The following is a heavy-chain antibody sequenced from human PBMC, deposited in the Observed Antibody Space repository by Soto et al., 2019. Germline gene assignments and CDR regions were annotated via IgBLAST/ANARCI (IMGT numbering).Heavy chain of an antibody. CDR2: IYYSGST. V-gene: IGHV4-59*12. CDR3: AREGGIAAAGTRATHWFDP. D-gene: IGHD6-13*01. Sequence: SETLSLTCTVSGGSISSYYWSWIRQPPGKGLEWIGYIYYSGSTNYNPSLKSRVTISVDTSKNQFSLKLSSVTAADTAVYYCAREGGIAAAGTRATHWFDPWGQGTLVTVSS. CDR1: GGSISSYY. J-gene: IGHJ5*02.